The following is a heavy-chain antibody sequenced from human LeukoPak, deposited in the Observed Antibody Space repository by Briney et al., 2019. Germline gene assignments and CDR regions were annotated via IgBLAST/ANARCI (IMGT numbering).Heavy chain of an antibody. CDR3: ARGGSYYRYYYYYMDV. J-gene: IGHJ6*03. D-gene: IGHD1-26*01. CDR2: INPNSGGT. Sequence: ASVKVACKASGYTFTGYYMHWVRQAPGQGLEWMGWINPNSGGTNYAQKFQGRVTMTRDTSISTAYMELSRLRSDDTAVYYCARGGSYYRYYYYYMDVWGKGTTVTISS. V-gene: IGHV1-2*02. CDR1: GYTFTGYY.